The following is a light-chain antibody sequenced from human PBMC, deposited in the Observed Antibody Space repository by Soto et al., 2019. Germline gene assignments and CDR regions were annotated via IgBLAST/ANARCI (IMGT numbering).Light chain of an antibody. CDR3: CSYAGSNTPYV. J-gene: IGLJ1*01. CDR2: EGS. V-gene: IGLV2-23*01. CDR1: SSDVGSYNL. Sequence: QSALTQPASVSGSPGQSITIPCTGTSSDVGSYNLVSWYQQHPGKAPKLMIYEGSKRPSGVSNRLSGSKSGNTASLTISGLQAEDEADYYCCSYAGSNTPYVFGTGTKLTVL.